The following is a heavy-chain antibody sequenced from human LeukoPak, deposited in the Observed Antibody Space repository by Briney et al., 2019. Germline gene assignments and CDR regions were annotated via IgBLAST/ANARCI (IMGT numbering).Heavy chain of an antibody. V-gene: IGHV3-30-3*01. Sequence: GGSLRLSCAASGFTFSSYALHWVRQAPGKGLEWVTVISYDGSNKYYADSVKGRFTISRDNSRNTLYLQMNSLRAEDTAVYYCARDRPDQHSSGWYPDYWGQGTLVTVSS. D-gene: IGHD6-19*01. CDR1: GFTFSSYA. CDR2: ISYDGSNK. J-gene: IGHJ4*02. CDR3: ARDRPDQHSSGWYPDY.